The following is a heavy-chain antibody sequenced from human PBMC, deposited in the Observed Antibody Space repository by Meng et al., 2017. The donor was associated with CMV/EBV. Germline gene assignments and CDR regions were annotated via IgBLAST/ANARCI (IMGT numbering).Heavy chain of an antibody. D-gene: IGHD3-3*01. J-gene: IGHJ4*02. CDR2: IYYSGST. CDR3: ARAFIDFWSGHYTSFDY. V-gene: IGHV4-30-4*08. Sequence: SETLSLTCTVSGGSISSGDYYWSWIRQPPGKGLEWIGYIYYSGSTYYNPSLKSRVTISVDTSKNQFSLKLSSVTAADTAVYYCARAFIDFWSGHYTSFDYWGQGTLVTVSS. CDR1: GGSISSGDYY.